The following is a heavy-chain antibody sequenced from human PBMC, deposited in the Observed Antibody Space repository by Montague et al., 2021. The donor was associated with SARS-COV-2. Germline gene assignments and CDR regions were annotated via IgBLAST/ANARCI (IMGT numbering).Heavy chain of an antibody. J-gene: IGHJ3*02. CDR3: VRDHPYGGPRGAYDI. V-gene: IGHV4-59*01. CDR2: IYDGGAV. Sequence: SETLSLTCTVSGGSITGYYWSWLRRSPGKGPEWIAYIYDGGAVNYNPSLGSRVTISTDTSKNQLSLKVNSVTAADTAVYYCVRDHPYGGPRGAYDIWGQGTVGTVSS. CDR1: GGSITGYY. D-gene: IGHD4-23*01.